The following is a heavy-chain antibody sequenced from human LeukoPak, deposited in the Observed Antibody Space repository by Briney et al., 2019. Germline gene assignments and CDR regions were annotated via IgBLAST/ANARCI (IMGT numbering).Heavy chain of an antibody. J-gene: IGHJ4*02. CDR2: IYSGGST. V-gene: IGHV3-53*01. CDR3: ARESGDYYFDY. D-gene: IGHD4-17*01. CDR1: GFTFSSYA. Sequence: PGGSLRLSCAASGFTFSSYAMSWVRQAPGKGLEWVSVIYSGGSTYYADSVKGRFTISRDNSKNTLYLQMDSLRAEDTAVYYCARESGDYYFDYWGQGTLVTVSS.